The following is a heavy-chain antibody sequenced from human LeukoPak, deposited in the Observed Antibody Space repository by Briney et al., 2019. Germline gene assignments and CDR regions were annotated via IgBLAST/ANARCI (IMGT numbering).Heavy chain of an antibody. CDR3: ARRPLGKGYYDSSGYVFDY. CDR2: ISYDGSNK. J-gene: IGHJ4*02. CDR1: GFTFSSYA. D-gene: IGHD3-22*01. V-gene: IGHV3-30-3*01. Sequence: GRSLRLSCAASGFTFSSYAMRWVRQAPGKGLEWVAVISYDGSNKYYADSVKGRFTISRDNSKNTLYLQMNSLRAEDTAVYYCARRPLGKGYYDSSGYVFDYWGQGTLVTVSS.